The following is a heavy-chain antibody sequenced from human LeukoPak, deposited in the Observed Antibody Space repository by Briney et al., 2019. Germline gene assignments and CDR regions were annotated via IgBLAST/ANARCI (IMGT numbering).Heavy chain of an antibody. CDR1: GGTFSSYA. J-gene: IGHJ5*02. CDR2: IIPILGIA. V-gene: IGHV1-69*04. Sequence: SVKVSCKASGGTFSSYAISWVRQAPGQGLEWMGRIIPILGIANYAQKFQGRVTITADKSTSTAYMELGSLRSEDTAVYYCARDMVRGPRGFDPWGQGTLVTVSS. D-gene: IGHD3-10*01. CDR3: ARDMVRGPRGFDP.